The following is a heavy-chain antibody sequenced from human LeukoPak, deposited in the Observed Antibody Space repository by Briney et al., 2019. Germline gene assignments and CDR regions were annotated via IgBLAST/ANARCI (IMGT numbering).Heavy chain of an antibody. CDR1: GGSISSGGYY. D-gene: IGHD3-10*01. CDR3: ARGRLYYYGSGSYYKVPNFDY. Sequence: TPSETLSLTCTVSGGSISSGGYYWSWIRQPPGKGLEWIGYIYHSGSTYYNPSLKSRVTISVDRSKNQFSLKLSSVTAADTAVYYCARGRLYYYGSGSYYKVPNFDYWGQGTLVTVSS. J-gene: IGHJ4*02. V-gene: IGHV4-30-2*01. CDR2: IYHSGST.